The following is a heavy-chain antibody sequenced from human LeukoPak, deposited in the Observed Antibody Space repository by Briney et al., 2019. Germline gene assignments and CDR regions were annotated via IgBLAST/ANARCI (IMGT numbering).Heavy chain of an antibody. J-gene: IGHJ4*02. CDR1: GFTFSSYA. CDR2: ISYDGSDK. V-gene: IGHV3-30-3*01. D-gene: IGHD5-12*01. Sequence: GRSLRLSCAASGFTFSSYAMHWVRQAPGKGLEWVAVISYDGSDKYYADSVKGRFTISRDNSKNTLYLQMNSLRAEDTAVYYCARDPTHSHSGYDFYFDYWGQGTLVTVSS. CDR3: ARDPTHSHSGYDFYFDY.